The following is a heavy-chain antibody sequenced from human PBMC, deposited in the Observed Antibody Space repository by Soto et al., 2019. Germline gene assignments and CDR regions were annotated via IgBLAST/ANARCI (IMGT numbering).Heavy chain of an antibody. CDR3: ARPAGYCSGGSCPDAFDI. CDR2: IIPIFGTA. CDR1: GGTFSSYA. Sequence: SVKVSCKASGGTFSSYAISWVRQAPGQGLEWMGGIIPIFGTANYAQKFQGRVTITADESTSTAYMELYSLRSEDTAVYYCARPAGYCSGGSCPDAFDIWGQGTMVTVSS. D-gene: IGHD2-15*01. J-gene: IGHJ3*02. V-gene: IGHV1-69*13.